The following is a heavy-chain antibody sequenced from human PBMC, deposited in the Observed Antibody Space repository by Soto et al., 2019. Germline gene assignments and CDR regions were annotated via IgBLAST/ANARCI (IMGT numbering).Heavy chain of an antibody. CDR1: GYRFSHTW. CDR3: AKEAGSAYYGMDV. CDR2: IYPGNSET. Sequence: GESLKISCTGSGYRFSHTWINWVRQMPGKGLEWKGIIYPGNSETRYSPSFQGQVTLSADKSINTAYLQWSSLKASDTATYYCAKEAGSAYYGMDVWGQGTTVTVSS. J-gene: IGHJ6*02. V-gene: IGHV5-51*01. D-gene: IGHD6-19*01.